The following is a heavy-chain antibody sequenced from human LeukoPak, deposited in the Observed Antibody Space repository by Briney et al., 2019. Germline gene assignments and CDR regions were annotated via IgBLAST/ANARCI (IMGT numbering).Heavy chain of an antibody. CDR2: INHNGNVN. J-gene: IGHJ4*02. CDR1: GFTFSSYW. Sequence: PGGSLRLSCAASGFTFSSYWMNWARQAPGKGLEWVASINHNGNVNYYVDSVKGRFTISRDNAKNSLYLQMNSLRAEDTAVYYCARDGGGYCSGGSCPGSGYWGQGTLVTVSS. CDR3: ARDGGGYCSGGSCPGSGY. D-gene: IGHD2-15*01. V-gene: IGHV3-7*03.